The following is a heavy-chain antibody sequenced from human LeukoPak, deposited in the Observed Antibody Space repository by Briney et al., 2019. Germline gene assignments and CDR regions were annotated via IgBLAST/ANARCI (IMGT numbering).Heavy chain of an antibody. V-gene: IGHV4-30-4*01. CDR2: IYYSGST. CDR1: GGSISSGDYY. J-gene: IGHJ4*02. Sequence: PSRTLSLTCTVSGGSISSGDYYWSWIRQPPGKGLEWIGYIYYSGSTYYNPSLKSRVTISVDTSKNQFSLKLSSVTAADTAVYYCAREGIVGATIGGCFDYWGQGTLVTVSS. D-gene: IGHD1-26*01. CDR3: AREGIVGATIGGCFDY.